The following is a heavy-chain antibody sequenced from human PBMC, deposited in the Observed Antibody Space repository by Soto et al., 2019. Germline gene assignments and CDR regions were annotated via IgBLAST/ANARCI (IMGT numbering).Heavy chain of an antibody. V-gene: IGHV3-7*01. CDR1: GFTFSSYW. CDR2: IKQDGSEK. J-gene: IGHJ6*02. D-gene: IGHD1-1*01. CDR3: ARDQLDYYYYYYGMDV. Sequence: LRLSCAASGFTFSSYWMSWVRQAPGKGLEWVANIKQDGSEKYYVDSVKGRFTISRDNAKNSLYLQMNSLRAEDTAVYYCARDQLDYYYYYYGMDVWGQGTTVTVSS.